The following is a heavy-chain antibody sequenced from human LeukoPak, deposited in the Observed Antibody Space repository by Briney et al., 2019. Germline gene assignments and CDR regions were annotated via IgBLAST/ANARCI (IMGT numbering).Heavy chain of an antibody. CDR1: GGTFSSYA. V-gene: IGHV1-69*04. CDR3: ARDPWAYYYDSSGYYYFDY. J-gene: IGHJ4*02. D-gene: IGHD3-22*01. Sequence: SVKVSCKASGGTFSSYAISWVRQAPGQGLEWMGRIIPILGIANYAQKFQGRVTITADKSTSTAYMELSSLRSEDTAVYYCARDPWAYYYDSSGYYYFDYWGQGTLVTVSS. CDR2: IIPILGIA.